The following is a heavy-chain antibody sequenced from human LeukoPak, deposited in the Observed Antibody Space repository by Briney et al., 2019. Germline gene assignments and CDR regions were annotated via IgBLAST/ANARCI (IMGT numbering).Heavy chain of an antibody. CDR2: AYFTGST. Sequence: SETLSLTCTVSGGPVSSSSSYWGWIRQPPGKGLEWIGSAYFTGSTNYNPSLKTRVTISLDTSRNQFSLRLTSVTASDAAVYYCAKSGHSYYYTPRDFSWGQGTLVAVSS. V-gene: IGHV4-39*01. D-gene: IGHD3-22*01. CDR3: AKSGHSYYYTPRDFS. J-gene: IGHJ5*02. CDR1: GGPVSSSSSY.